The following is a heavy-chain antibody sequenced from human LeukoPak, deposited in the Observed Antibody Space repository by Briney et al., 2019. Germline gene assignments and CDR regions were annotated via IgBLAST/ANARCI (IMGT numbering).Heavy chain of an antibody. V-gene: IGHV1-69*05. CDR1: GGTFSSYA. CDR2: IIPIFGTA. D-gene: IGHD3-22*01. Sequence: SVEVSCKAPGGTFSSYAISWVRQAPGQWLEWMGRIIPIFGTANYAQKFQGRVTITTDESTSTAYMELSSLRSEDTAVYYCARSYYDSSGYFQHWGQGTLVTVSS. J-gene: IGHJ1*01. CDR3: ARSYYDSSGYFQH.